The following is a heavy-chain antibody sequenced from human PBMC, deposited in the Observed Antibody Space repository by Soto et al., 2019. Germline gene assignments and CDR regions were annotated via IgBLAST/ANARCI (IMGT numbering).Heavy chain of an antibody. CDR1: GYTFTSYG. CDR3: ARGRYSSSWMGFDFDY. V-gene: IGHV1-18*04. D-gene: IGHD6-13*01. CDR2: ISAYNGNT. Sequence: ASVKVSCKASGYTFTSYGISWVRQAPGQGLEWMGWISAYNGNTNYAQKLQGRVTMTTDTSTSTAYMELRSLRSDDTALYYCARGRYSSSWMGFDFDYWGQGTLVTVSS. J-gene: IGHJ4*02.